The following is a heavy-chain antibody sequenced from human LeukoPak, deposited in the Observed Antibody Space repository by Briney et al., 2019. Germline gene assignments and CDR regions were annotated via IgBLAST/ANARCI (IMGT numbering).Heavy chain of an antibody. Sequence: GRSLRLSCAASGFNFYSYAVHWVRQAPGKGLEWVAFISYDGSNKYYADSVKGRFTISRDTSKTTLYLQMNSLRTEDTALYYCATELRILSWGVDAFDIWGQGTMVTVSS. CDR3: ATELRILSWGVDAFDI. CDR1: GFNFYSYA. CDR2: ISYDGSNK. V-gene: IGHV3-30*04. D-gene: IGHD3-16*01. J-gene: IGHJ3*02.